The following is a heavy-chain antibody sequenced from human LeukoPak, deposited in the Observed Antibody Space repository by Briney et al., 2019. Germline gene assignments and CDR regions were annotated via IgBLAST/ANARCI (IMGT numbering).Heavy chain of an antibody. V-gene: IGHV1-2*06. CDR1: EYALTGHH. CDR2: SNRNSGDT. J-gene: IGHJ1*01. Sequence: SVKLSRKPAEYALTGHHIHSVPQAPGPGREWMGRSNRNSGDTNYAQKFHGRVSMTWDRSISTAYIELTSLRSDDTAVYYCATAPSGWYMGEDYFQYWGQGPRVPVSS. D-gene: IGHD6-19*01. CDR3: ATAPSGWYMGEDYFQY.